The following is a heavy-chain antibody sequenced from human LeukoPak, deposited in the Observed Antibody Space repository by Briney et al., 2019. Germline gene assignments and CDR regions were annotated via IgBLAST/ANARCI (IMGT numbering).Heavy chain of an antibody. CDR2: ISYDGSNK. CDR3: AKARPRLSIAAAFDP. J-gene: IGHJ5*02. Sequence: GGSLRLSCAASGFTFSSYAMHWVRQAPGKGLEWVAVISYDGSNKYYADSVKGRFTISRDNSKNTLYLQMNSLRAEDTAVYYCAKARPRLSIAAAFDPWGQGTLVTVSS. D-gene: IGHD6-13*01. CDR1: GFTFSSYA. V-gene: IGHV3-30-3*01.